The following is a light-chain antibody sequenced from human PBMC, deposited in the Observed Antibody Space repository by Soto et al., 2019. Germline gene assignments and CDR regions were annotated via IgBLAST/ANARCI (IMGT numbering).Light chain of an antibody. J-gene: IGKJ1*01. Sequence: DIQMTQSPSTLSASVGDRVTSTCRASQSIINWLGWYQQKPGKAPKLLIYKASSLESGVPSRFSGSGSGTDFTLTINRLQPDDFATYYCQHYNSFPWTFGQGTKVDIK. CDR3: QHYNSFPWT. CDR2: KAS. V-gene: IGKV1-5*03. CDR1: QSIINW.